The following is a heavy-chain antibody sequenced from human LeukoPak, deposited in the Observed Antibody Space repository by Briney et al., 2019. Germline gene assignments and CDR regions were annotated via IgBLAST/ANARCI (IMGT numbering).Heavy chain of an antibody. CDR2: MNPNSGNT. V-gene: IGHV1-8*01. CDR1: GYTFTSYD. CDR3: ASSLPLKDGSGYYYGY. J-gene: IGHJ4*02. Sequence: ASVKVSCKASGYTFTSYDINWVRQATGQGLEWMGWMNPNSGNTGYAQKFQGRVTMTRNTSISTAYMELSSLRSEDTAVYYCASSLPLKDGSGYYYGYWGQGTLVTVSS. D-gene: IGHD3-22*01.